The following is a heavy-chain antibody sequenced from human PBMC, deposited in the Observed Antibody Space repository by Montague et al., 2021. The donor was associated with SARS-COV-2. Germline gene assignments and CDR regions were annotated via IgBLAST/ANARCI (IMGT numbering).Heavy chain of an antibody. V-gene: IGHV1-18*04. CDR3: VRDFRGGTTFDYYYGMDV. Sequence: SVKVSCKASGYTFTSYGISWVRQAPGQGLEWMGWISAYNGNTNYAQKLQGRVTMTTDTSTSTAYMELRSLRSDDTAVYYCVRDFRGGTTFDYYYGMDVWGQGTTVTVSS. CDR2: ISAYNGNT. J-gene: IGHJ6*02. D-gene: IGHD1-1*01. CDR1: GYTFTSYG.